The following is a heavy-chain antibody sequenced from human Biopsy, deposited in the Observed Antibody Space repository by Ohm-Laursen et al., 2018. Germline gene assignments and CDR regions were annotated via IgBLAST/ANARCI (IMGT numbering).Heavy chain of an antibody. CDR1: GGSISSRNHY. CDR3: ARHSLDDFWSGAHYYFDY. J-gene: IGHJ4*02. Sequence: GTLPLTCSASGGSISSRNHYWGWLRQPPGKGLEWIGHVYYSGSTFYNSSLESRVTVSVDTPKNQFHLRLTSMSASDTAVYYCARHSLDDFWSGAHYYFDYWGLGTLVTVSS. CDR2: VYYSGST. D-gene: IGHD3-3*01. V-gene: IGHV4-39*01.